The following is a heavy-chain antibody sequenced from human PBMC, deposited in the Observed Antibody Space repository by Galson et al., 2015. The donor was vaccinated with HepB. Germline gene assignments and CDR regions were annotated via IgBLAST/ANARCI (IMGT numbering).Heavy chain of an antibody. D-gene: IGHD2-15*01. CDR1: GFTFSSNW. Sequence: SLRLSCAASGFTFSSNWMSWVRQAPGNGLEWVATIKEDGSAKYYVDSVKGRFTISRDNARNSLYLQMNSLTAEDTAVYHCARARPGLYFDYWGQGTLVTVSS. CDR3: ARARPGLYFDY. V-gene: IGHV3-7*03. CDR2: IKEDGSAK. J-gene: IGHJ4*02.